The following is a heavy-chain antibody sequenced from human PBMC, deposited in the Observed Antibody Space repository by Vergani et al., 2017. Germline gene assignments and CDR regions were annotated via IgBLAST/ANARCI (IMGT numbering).Heavy chain of an antibody. Sequence: QVQLVQSGAEVKKPGASVKVSCKASGYTFTGYYMHWVRQAPGQGLEWMGWINPNSGGTNYAQKFQGRVTMTRDTSISTAYMELSSLRSDDTAVYYCARAKTHYDFWSGYYYFDYWGQGTLVTVSS. J-gene: IGHJ4*02. D-gene: IGHD3-3*01. CDR3: ARAKTHYDFWSGYYYFDY. V-gene: IGHV1-2*02. CDR2: INPNSGGT. CDR1: GYTFTGYY.